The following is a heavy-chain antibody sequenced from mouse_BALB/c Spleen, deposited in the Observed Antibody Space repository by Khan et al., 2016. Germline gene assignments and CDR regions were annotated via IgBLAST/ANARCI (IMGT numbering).Heavy chain of an antibody. CDR2: ISSGSSTI. CDR1: GFTFSSFG. D-gene: IGHD2-4*01. V-gene: IGHV5-17*02. Sequence: EVELVESGGGLVQPGGSRKLSCAASGFTFSSFGMHWVRQAPEKGLEWVAYISSGSSTIYYAATVKGRFTISRDTPKNTLFLQMTCLRSEDSAMXYCARKGARDSDAMCYWGQGTSVTVAS. CDR3: ARKGARDSDAMCY. J-gene: IGHJ4*01.